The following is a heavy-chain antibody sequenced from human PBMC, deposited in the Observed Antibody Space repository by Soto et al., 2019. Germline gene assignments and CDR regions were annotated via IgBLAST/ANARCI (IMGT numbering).Heavy chain of an antibody. CDR2: IYYSGST. CDR1: GGSISSYY. Sequence: KASETLSLTCTVSGGSISSYYWSWIRQPPGKGLEWIGYIYYSGSTNYNPSLKSRVTISVDTSKNQFSLKLSSVTAADTAVYYCARRTVYANYFDYWGQGTLVTVSS. J-gene: IGHJ4*02. V-gene: IGHV4-59*08. D-gene: IGHD2-8*01. CDR3: ARRTVYANYFDY.